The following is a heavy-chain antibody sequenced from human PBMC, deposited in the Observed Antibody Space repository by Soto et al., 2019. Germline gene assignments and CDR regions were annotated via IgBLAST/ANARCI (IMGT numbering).Heavy chain of an antibody. D-gene: IGHD3-22*01. Sequence: EVQLLESGGGLVQPGGSLRLSCAASGFTFSSYTMSWVRQAPGKGLEWVSTISGRGGTTYYADSVKGEFTSSRYNSRNTLYLQMTTLRAEDTAVYYCAKYRYDNSGYFFNEYWGQGTLVTVSS. J-gene: IGHJ4*02. CDR1: GFTFSSYT. CDR2: ISGRGGTT. CDR3: AKYRYDNSGYFFNEY. V-gene: IGHV3-23*01.